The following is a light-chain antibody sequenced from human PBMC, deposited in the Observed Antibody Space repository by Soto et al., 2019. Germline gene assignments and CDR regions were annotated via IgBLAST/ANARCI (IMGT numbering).Light chain of an antibody. CDR3: QQYNGYT. CDR2: DAS. J-gene: IGKJ2*01. CDR1: QSVSSY. V-gene: IGKV3-11*01. Sequence: EIVLTQSPAPLSLSPGERATLSCRASQSVSSYLAWYQQKPGQAPRLLIYDASNRATGIPARFSGSGSGTEFTLTISSLQSEDFATYYCQQYNGYTFGQGTKLDIK.